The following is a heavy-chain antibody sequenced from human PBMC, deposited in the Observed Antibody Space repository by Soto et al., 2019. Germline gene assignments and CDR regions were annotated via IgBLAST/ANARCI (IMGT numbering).Heavy chain of an antibody. CDR1: GDSVSSNSAA. CDR3: ARVGDRPETVTLDPNRFDP. J-gene: IGHJ5*02. Sequence: PSQTLSLTCAISGDSVSSNSAAWNWIRQSPSRGLEWLGRTYYRSKWYNDYAVSVKSRITINPDTSKNQFSLQLNSVTPEDTAVYYCARVGDRPETVTLDPNRFDPWGQGTLVTVSS. CDR2: TYYRSKWYN. V-gene: IGHV6-1*01. D-gene: IGHD2-21*02.